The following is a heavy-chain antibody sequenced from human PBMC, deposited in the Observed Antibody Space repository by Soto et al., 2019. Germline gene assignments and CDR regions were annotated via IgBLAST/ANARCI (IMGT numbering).Heavy chain of an antibody. CDR3: ARDYGSGSYSPNWFDP. Sequence: QVQLVQSGAEVKKPGASVKVSCKASGYTFTSYAMHWVRQAPGQRLEWMGWINAGNGNTKYSQKFQGSVTITRDTSASTAYMELSSLRSEDTAVYYCARDYGSGSYSPNWFDPWGQGTLVTVSS. CDR1: GYTFTSYA. J-gene: IGHJ5*02. V-gene: IGHV1-3*01. D-gene: IGHD3-10*01. CDR2: INAGNGNT.